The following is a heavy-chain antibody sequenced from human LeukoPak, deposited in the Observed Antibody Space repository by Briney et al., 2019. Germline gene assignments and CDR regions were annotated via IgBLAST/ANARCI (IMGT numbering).Heavy chain of an antibody. CDR1: GYILIELS. Sequence: ASVKVSCMVSGYILIELSMHWVRPAPGKGLAWMGGFDPEESKTIFAQKFQGRVTLTEDTSTNTAYMELSSLRSEDTAVYYCATGFRSGSYSLFDYWGQGTQVTVSS. D-gene: IGHD1-26*01. V-gene: IGHV1-24*01. CDR3: ATGFRSGSYSLFDY. CDR2: FDPEESKT. J-gene: IGHJ4*02.